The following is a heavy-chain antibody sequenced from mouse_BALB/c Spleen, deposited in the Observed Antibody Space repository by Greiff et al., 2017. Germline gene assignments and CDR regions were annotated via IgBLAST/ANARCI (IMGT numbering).Heavy chain of an antibody. CDR2: INSNGGRT. Sequence: EVQVVESGGGLVQPGGSLKLTCAASGFTFSSYGMSWVRQTPDKRLELVATINSNGGRTYYPDSVKGRFTISRDNAKNTLYLQMSSLKSEDTAMYYCARDFRAYPFDYWGQGTSVTVSS. V-gene: IGHV5-6-3*01. CDR3: ARDFRAYPFDY. D-gene: IGHD3-3*01. J-gene: IGHJ4*01. CDR1: GFTFSSYG.